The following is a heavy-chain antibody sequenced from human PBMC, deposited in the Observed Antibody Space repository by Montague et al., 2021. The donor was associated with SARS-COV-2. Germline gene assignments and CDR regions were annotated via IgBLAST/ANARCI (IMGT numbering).Heavy chain of an antibody. CDR1: GFTFSSFA. V-gene: IGHV3-30*18. CDR2: ISFDGLKK. D-gene: IGHD1-26*01. Sequence: SRRLSCAASGFTFSSFAFHWVRQAPGKGLEWVAGISFDGLKKYYGDSVKGRFTISRDNSMNTVHLQMDSLRIEDAALYYCAKDWEMGPAGNFFDYWGQGTVVSVSS. J-gene: IGHJ4*02. CDR3: AKDWEMGPAGNFFDY.